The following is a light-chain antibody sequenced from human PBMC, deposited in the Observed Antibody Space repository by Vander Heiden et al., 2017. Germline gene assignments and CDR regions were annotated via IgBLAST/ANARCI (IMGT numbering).Light chain of an antibody. V-gene: IGLV1-47*01. CDR1: RSNIGSNY. CDR3: AAWDDSLSGWV. Sequence: QSVPTQPPSASGTPGQRVTIPWFGRRSNIGSNYVYWYQQLPGTAPKLLIYRNNQRPSGVPDRFSGSKSGTSASLAISGLRSEDEADYYCAAWDDSLSGWVFGGGTKLTVL. CDR2: RNN. J-gene: IGLJ3*02.